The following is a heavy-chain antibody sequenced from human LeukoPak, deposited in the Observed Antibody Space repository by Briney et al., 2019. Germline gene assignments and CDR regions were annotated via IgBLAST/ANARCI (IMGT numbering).Heavy chain of an antibody. J-gene: IGHJ4*02. CDR3: ARDQEGFDY. CDR2: IYPRDGST. Sequence: ASVKVSCKASGYVFTSNYIHWVRQAPGQGLEWMGMIYPRDGSTSYAQRFQDRVTVTRDTSTSTVHMELSGLRSEDTAVYYCARDQEGFDYWGQGTQVTVSS. V-gene: IGHV1-46*01. CDR1: GYVFTSNY.